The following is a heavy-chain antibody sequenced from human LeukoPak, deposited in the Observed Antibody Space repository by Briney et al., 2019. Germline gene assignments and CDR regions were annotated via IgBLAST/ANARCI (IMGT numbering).Heavy chain of an antibody. Sequence: ASVKVSCKASGYTFTGYYMHWVRQAPGQGLDWMGWINPNSGNTNYAQKLQGRVTMTTDTSTSTAYMELRSLRSDDTAVYYCARDRSYDFWSGYYIRAFAIWGQGTMVTVSS. CDR2: INPNSGNT. CDR3: ARDRSYDFWSGYYIRAFAI. D-gene: IGHD3-3*01. J-gene: IGHJ3*02. V-gene: IGHV1-18*04. CDR1: GYTFTGYY.